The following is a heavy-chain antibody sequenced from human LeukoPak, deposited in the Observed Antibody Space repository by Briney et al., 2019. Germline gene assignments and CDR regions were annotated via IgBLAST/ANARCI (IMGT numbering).Heavy chain of an antibody. V-gene: IGHV3-30*03. J-gene: IGHJ3*02. CDR1: GFTFSSYG. D-gene: IGHD2-2*03. CDR2: ISYDGSNK. Sequence: PGGSLRLSCAASGFTFSSYGMHWVRQAPGKGLEWVAVISYDGSNKYYADSVKGRFTISRDNAKNTLHLQMNDLRPDDTAVYYCARDPLDISRWANAFDIWGQGTMVTVSS. CDR3: ARDPLDISRWANAFDI.